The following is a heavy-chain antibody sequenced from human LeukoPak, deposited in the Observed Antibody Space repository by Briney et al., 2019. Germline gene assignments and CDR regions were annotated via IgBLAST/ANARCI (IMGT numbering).Heavy chain of an antibody. J-gene: IGHJ6*02. CDR1: GFIFDTYT. CDR3: VRRAAVRGMDF. CDR2: ISGSGDST. V-gene: IGHV3-23*01. D-gene: IGHD1-14*01. Sequence: GGSLRLSCTASGFIFDTYTLSWVRQAPGKGLEWVASISGSGDSTNYGDSVKGRFTISRDNFKRTVHLEMSNLRADDTAMYYCVRRAAVRGMDFWGLGTTVNVSS.